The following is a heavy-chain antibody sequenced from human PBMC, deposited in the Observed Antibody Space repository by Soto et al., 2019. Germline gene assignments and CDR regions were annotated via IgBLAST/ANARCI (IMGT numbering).Heavy chain of an antibody. Sequence: LSLTCTVSGGSISSYYWSWIRQPPGKGLEWIGYIYYSGSTNYNPSLKSRVTISVDTSKNQFSLKLSSVTAADTAVYYCARENDLWSGYYPAGAFDIWGQGTMVTVSS. D-gene: IGHD3-3*01. J-gene: IGHJ3*02. CDR3: ARENDLWSGYYPAGAFDI. CDR1: GGSISSYY. V-gene: IGHV4-59*01. CDR2: IYYSGST.